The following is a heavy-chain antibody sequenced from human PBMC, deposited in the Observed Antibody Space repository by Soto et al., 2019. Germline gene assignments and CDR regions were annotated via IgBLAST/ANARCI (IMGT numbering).Heavy chain of an antibody. CDR2: ILPIFGTT. D-gene: IGHD7-27*01. CDR3: ARDETGDSYYYYYGMDV. Sequence: QVQLVQSGAEVKKPGSSVKVSCKASGGTFNIYNINWVRQAPGQGLEWMGGILPIFGTTNYAQRFQGRLTINADDSTSTAYMELSRLRSEDTAVYYCARDETGDSYYYYYGMDVWGQGTTVTVTS. J-gene: IGHJ6*02. V-gene: IGHV1-69*01. CDR1: GGTFNIYN.